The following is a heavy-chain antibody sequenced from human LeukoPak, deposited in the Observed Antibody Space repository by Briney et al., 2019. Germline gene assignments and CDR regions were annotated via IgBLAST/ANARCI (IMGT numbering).Heavy chain of an antibody. CDR1: GFPFSTYW. CDR2: INQDGTEK. D-gene: IGHD3-10*01. J-gene: IGHJ4*02. Sequence: GGSLRLSCAASGFPFSTYWMSWVRQAPGKGLEWVANINQDGTEKYYVDSVKGRFTISRDNAKNSLYLQMNSLRAEDTAVYYCARGYYYGSGSYYNNWGQGTLVTVSS. V-gene: IGHV3-7*04. CDR3: ARGYYYGSGSYYNN.